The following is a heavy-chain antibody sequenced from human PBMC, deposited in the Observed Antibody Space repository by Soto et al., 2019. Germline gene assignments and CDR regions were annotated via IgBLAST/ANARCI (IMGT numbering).Heavy chain of an antibody. D-gene: IGHD6-19*01. Sequence: PGGSLRLSCTASGFTFSSYALSWVRQAPGKGLEWVSSISGSGGSTYYADSVKGRVTISRDNSKNTLYLQMSSLRAEDTAVYYCAKESLKTPVTGPVDCWGQGTEVTVSS. J-gene: IGHJ4*02. CDR3: AKESLKTPVTGPVDC. CDR2: ISGSGGST. CDR1: GFTFSSYA. V-gene: IGHV3-23*01.